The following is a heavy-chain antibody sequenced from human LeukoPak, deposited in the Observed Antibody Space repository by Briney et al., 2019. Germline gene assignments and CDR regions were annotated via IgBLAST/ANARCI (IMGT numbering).Heavy chain of an antibody. Sequence: ASVKVSCKASGYTFTGYYMHWVRQAPGQGLEWMGWINPNSGGTNYAQKFQGRATMTRDTSISTAYMELSRLRSDDTAVYYCARLYDFWSGYYWDYYYYGVDVWGQGTTVTVSS. V-gene: IGHV1-2*02. D-gene: IGHD3-3*01. J-gene: IGHJ6*02. CDR2: INPNSGGT. CDR1: GYTFTGYY. CDR3: ARLYDFWSGYYWDYYYYGVDV.